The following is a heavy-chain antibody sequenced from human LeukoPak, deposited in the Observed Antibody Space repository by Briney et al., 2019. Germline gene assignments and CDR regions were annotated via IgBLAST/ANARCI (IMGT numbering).Heavy chain of an antibody. CDR1: GFTFDDYA. Sequence: GGSLRLSCAASGFTFDDYAMHWVRRAPGMGLEWVSGISWNSGSIGYADSVKGRFTISRDNAKNSLYLQMNSLRAEDTALYYCAKDTGSSGPFDYWGQGTLVTVSS. D-gene: IGHD6-19*01. J-gene: IGHJ4*02. CDR3: AKDTGSSGPFDY. CDR2: ISWNSGSI. V-gene: IGHV3-9*01.